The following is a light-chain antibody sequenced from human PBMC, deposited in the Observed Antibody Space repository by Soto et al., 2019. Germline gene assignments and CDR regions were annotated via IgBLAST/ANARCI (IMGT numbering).Light chain of an antibody. J-gene: IGKJ2*01. V-gene: IGKV3-11*01. CDR3: QQRSSWPT. Sequence: EIVLTQSPATLSLSPGERATLSCRASQSVSSNLAWYQQKRGQAPRLLIYDAFNRATGIPARFSGSGSGTDFTLTISNLAPEDLAVYYGQQRSSWPTFGQGTKLEIK. CDR2: DAF. CDR1: QSVSSN.